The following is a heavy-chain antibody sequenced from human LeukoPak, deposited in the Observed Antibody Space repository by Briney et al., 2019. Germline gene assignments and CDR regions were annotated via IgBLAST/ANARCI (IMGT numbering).Heavy chain of an antibody. J-gene: IGHJ4*02. CDR2: IYSGGST. CDR3: AREAYYGSGSYC. V-gene: IGHV3-66*01. CDR1: GFTVSSNY. Sequence: GGSLRLSCAASGFTVSSNYMSWVRQAPGKELEWVSVIYSGGSTYYADSVKGRFTISRDNSKNTLYLQMNSLRAEDTAVYYCAREAYYGSGSYCWGQGTLVTVSS. D-gene: IGHD3-10*01.